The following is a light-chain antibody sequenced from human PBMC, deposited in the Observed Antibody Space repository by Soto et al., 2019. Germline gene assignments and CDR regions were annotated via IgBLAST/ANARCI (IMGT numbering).Light chain of an antibody. CDR2: SNN. CDR3: ATWDDSLNGLI. Sequence: QSVLTQPPSASGTPGQRVTISCSGGSSNIKTNGVSWYQQVPGAAPKLLIYSNNQRPSGAPDRFTGSKSGTSASLAIAGLQSGDEATYHCATWDDSLNGLIFGGGTQLTVL. V-gene: IGLV1-44*01. CDR1: SSNIKTNG. J-gene: IGLJ2*01.